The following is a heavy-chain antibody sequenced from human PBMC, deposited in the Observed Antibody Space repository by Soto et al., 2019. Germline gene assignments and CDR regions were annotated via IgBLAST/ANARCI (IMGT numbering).Heavy chain of an antibody. CDR3: ARGGRITMVRGAQTFDD. CDR1: GGSISSYY. CDR2: IYYSGST. V-gene: IGHV4-59*12. J-gene: IGHJ4*02. Sequence: PSETLSLTCTVSGGSISSYYWSWIRQPPGKGLEWNGYIYYSGSTNYNPSLKSRVTISVDTSKNQFSLKLSSVTAADTAVYYFARGGRITMVRGAQTFDDWGQGTLVTVSS. D-gene: IGHD3-10*01.